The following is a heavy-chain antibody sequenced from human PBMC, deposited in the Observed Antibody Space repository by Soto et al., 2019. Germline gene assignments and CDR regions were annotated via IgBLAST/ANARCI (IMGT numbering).Heavy chain of an antibody. V-gene: IGHV3-23*05. CDR2: IYGSGGGL. D-gene: IGHD2-21*01. J-gene: IGHJ4*02. Sequence: GGSLRLPCTASGLPHNTFAMMWVRQSPGKALECVAGIYGSGGGLPYADSVKGRFTISRDNSRSPAYLQMTDLRADDTALYSCAEEAVYNDGLWIMDDWGQGTQVTVPS. CDR3: AEEAVYNDGLWIMDD. CDR1: GLPHNTFA.